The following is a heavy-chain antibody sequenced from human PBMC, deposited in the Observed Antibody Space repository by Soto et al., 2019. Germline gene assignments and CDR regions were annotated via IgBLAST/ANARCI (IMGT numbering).Heavy chain of an antibody. CDR2: IYPYDSDT. V-gene: IGHV5-51*01. J-gene: IGHJ3*02. CDR1: GYSFATYW. Sequence: HGESLKISCQGSGYSFATYWIGWVRQMPGKGLEWMGLIYPYDSDTRYSPSFQGQVTISADKSISTAYLQWSSLKASDTAMYYCARPFYDSSGSASFHAFDIWGQGTMVTVSS. D-gene: IGHD3-22*01. CDR3: ARPFYDSSGSASFHAFDI.